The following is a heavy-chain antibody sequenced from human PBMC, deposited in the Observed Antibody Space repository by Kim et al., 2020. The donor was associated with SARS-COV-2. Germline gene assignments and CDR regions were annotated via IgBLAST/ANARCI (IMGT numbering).Heavy chain of an antibody. CDR1: GFTFSSYG. Sequence: GSLRLSCAASGFTFSSYGMHWVRQAPGKGLEWVAVISYDGSNKYYADSVKGRFTISRDNSKNTLYLQMNSLRAEDTAVYYCAKDRGPIVVVPAAMDYWGQGTLVTVSS. V-gene: IGHV3-30*18. D-gene: IGHD2-2*01. J-gene: IGHJ4*02. CDR3: AKDRGPIVVVPAAMDY. CDR2: ISYDGSNK.